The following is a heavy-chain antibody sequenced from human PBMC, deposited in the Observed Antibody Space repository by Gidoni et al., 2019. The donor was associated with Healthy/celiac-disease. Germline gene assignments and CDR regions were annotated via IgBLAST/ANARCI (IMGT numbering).Heavy chain of an antibody. CDR3: ARDREGSSSSMDV. V-gene: IGHV3-21*01. CDR2: ISSSSSYI. Sequence: EVQLVESGGGLVKPGGSLRLYCAASGFTFSSYSMNWVRQAPGKGLEWVSSISSSSSYIYYADSVKGRFTISRDNAKNSLYLQMNSLRAEDTAVYYCARDREGSSSSMDVWGKGTTVTVSS. CDR1: GFTFSSYS. D-gene: IGHD6-6*01. J-gene: IGHJ6*03.